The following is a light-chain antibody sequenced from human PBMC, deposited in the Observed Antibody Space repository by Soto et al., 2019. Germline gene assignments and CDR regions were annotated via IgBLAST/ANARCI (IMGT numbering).Light chain of an antibody. CDR3: QQYKSFSLT. CDR1: QNINNW. V-gene: IGKV1-5*03. J-gene: IGKJ4*01. CDR2: KTS. Sequence: DIQMTQSPSTLSASVGDRVTITCRASQNINNWLAWYQQKPGKATKLLIYKTSDLESGVPSRFSGSGSGTEFSLTISSLQPDDFATYYCQQYKSFSLTFGGGTRVEVK.